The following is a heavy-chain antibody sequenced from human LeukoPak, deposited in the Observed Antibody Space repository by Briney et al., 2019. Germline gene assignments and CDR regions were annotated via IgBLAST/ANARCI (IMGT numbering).Heavy chain of an antibody. CDR3: ASAEDFWSGYYY. J-gene: IGHJ4*02. V-gene: IGHV1-8*03. D-gene: IGHD3-3*01. CDR2: MNPNSGNT. CDR1: GYTFTSYD. Sequence: ASVKVSCKASGYTFTSYDINWVRQATGQGLELMGWMNPNSGNTGYAQKFQGRVTITRNTSISTAYMELSSLRSEDTAVYYCASAEDFWSGYYYWGQGTLVTVSS.